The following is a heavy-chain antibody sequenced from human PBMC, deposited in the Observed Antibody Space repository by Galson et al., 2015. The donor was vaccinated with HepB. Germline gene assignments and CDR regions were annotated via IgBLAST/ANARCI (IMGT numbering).Heavy chain of an antibody. D-gene: IGHD3-9*01. Sequence: ETLSLTCTVSGGSVRNDHYYWAWIRQPPGEGLEWIGDIYYSGSTNYNPSLRSRATISVDTSKNQFSLRLTSVTAADTAVYYCARESPPRLLTPTMYSDYGMDAWGQGTTVTVSS. CDR3: ARESPPRLLTPTMYSDYGMDA. V-gene: IGHV4-61*01. CDR2: IYYSGST. CDR1: GGSVRNDHYY. J-gene: IGHJ6*02.